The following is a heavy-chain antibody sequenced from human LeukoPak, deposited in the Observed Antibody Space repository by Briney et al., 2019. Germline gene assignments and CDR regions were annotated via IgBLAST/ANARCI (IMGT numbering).Heavy chain of an antibody. CDR3: ARARQLGLGGFDY. CDR2: ISYDGSNK. CDR1: GFTFSSYG. Sequence: GRSLRLSCAASGFTFSSYGMHWVRQAPGKGLEWVAVISYDGSNKYYADSVKGRFTISRDNSKNTLYLQMNSLRAEDTAVYYCARARQLGLGGFDYWGQGTLVTVSS. D-gene: IGHD6-13*01. J-gene: IGHJ4*02. V-gene: IGHV3-30*03.